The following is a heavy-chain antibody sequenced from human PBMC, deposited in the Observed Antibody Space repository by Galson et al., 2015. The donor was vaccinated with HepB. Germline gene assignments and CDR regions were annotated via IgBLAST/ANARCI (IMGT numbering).Heavy chain of an antibody. CDR3: ARARITMVRGANLYGMDV. V-gene: IGHV4-34*01. CDR1: GGSFSGYY. CDR2: INHSGST. D-gene: IGHD3-10*01. J-gene: IGHJ6*02. Sequence: ETLSLTCAVYGGSFSGYYWSWIRQPPGQGLEWIGEINHSGSTNYNPSLKSRVSISVDTSKNQFSLKLSSVTAADTAVYYCARARITMVRGANLYGMDVWGQGTTVTVSS.